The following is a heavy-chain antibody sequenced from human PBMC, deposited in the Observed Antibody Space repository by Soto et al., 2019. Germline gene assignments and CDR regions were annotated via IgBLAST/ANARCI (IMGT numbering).Heavy chain of an antibody. V-gene: IGHV3-30-3*01. J-gene: IGHJ4*02. Sequence: QVQLVESEGGVVQPGRSLRLSCAASGFTLSNYAMHWVRQAPGKGLEWVATISYDGSKKNYADSVKGRFTISRDNSKNALYLQMNSLRAEDTAVYYCLRTPGYTMDYWGQGTLVTVSS. CDR3: LRTPGYTMDY. D-gene: IGHD5-18*01. CDR1: GFTLSNYA. CDR2: ISYDGSKK.